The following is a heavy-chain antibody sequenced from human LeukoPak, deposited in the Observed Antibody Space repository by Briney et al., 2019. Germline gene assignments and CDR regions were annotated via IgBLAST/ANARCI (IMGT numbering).Heavy chain of an antibody. D-gene: IGHD2-2*01. CDR1: GFTFSSYV. V-gene: IGHV3-23*01. Sequence: GGSLRLSCAASGFTFSSYVMSWVRQAPGKGLEWVSVITGSVGSTYYADSVRGRFTISRAHSKKPLYLQMNSLRAEDTAVYYCAKYCISTSCYLYFGMDVWGQGTTVTVSS. CDR3: AKYCISTSCYLYFGMDV. CDR2: ITGSVGST. J-gene: IGHJ6*02.